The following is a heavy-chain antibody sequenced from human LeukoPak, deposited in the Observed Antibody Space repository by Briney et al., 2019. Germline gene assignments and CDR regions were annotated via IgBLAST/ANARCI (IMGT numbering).Heavy chain of an antibody. D-gene: IGHD1-26*01. CDR1: GFTFSNAW. Sequence: GGSLRLSCAASGFTFSNAWMNWVRQAPGKGLEWVSSISSSSSYIYYADSVKGRFTISRDNAKNSLYLQMNSLRAEDTAVYYCARSGSYYSAFDIWGQGTMVTVSS. CDR2: ISSSSSYI. V-gene: IGHV3-21*01. CDR3: ARSGSYYSAFDI. J-gene: IGHJ3*02.